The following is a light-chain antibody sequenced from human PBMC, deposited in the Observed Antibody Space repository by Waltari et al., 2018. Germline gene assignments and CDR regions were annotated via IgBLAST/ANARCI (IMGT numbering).Light chain of an antibody. J-gene: IGLJ1*01. CDR2: EVS. CDR1: SSDVRAYNH. Sequence: QSALTQPASVSGSPGHSITISCTGTSSDVRAYNHASWYQQYPGKATKLMIFEVSNRPSGASIRFSGSKSGNTASLTISGLLPEDEADYYCSSFTTSSTQVFGTGTKVTVL. CDR3: SSFTTSSTQV. V-gene: IGLV2-14*01.